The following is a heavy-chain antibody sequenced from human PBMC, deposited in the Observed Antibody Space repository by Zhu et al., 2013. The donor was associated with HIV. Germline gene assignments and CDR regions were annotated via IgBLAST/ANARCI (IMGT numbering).Heavy chain of an antibody. D-gene: IGHD3-22*01. CDR3: ARDYDSSGPNPSDAFDI. V-gene: IGHV1-46*01. J-gene: IGHJ3*02. Sequence: QVQLVQSGAEVKKPGASVKVSCKASGYTFTSYYMHWVRQAPGQGLEWMGIINPSGGSTSYAQKFQGRVTMTRDTSTSTVYMELSSLRSEDTAVYYCARDYDSSGPNPSDAFDIWGQGTMVTVSS. CDR1: GYTFTSYY. CDR2: INPSGGST.